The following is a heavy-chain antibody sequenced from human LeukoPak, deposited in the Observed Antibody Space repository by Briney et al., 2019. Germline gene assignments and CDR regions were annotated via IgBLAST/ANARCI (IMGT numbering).Heavy chain of an antibody. CDR1: GYTFTNFG. V-gene: IGHV1-18*01. CDR3: ARDWDCSSGSCSNCFDP. D-gene: IGHD2-15*01. Sequence: ASVKVSCKASGYTFTNFGISWVRQAPGQGLEWMGWISTSKGNTNCAQMFQDRLAMTTDTSTTTAYMELRSLRSDDTAVYYCARDWDCSSGSCSNCFDPWGQGTLVTVSS. CDR2: ISTSKGNT. J-gene: IGHJ5*02.